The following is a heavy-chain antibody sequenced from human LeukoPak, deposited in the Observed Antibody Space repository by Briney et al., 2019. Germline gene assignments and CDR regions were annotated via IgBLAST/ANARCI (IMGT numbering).Heavy chain of an antibody. Sequence: SETLSLTCTVSGGSISSGHYYWSWIRQHPGKGLEWIGYIYYSGSTHYNPSLKSRVTILVDTSKNQFSLKLSSVTAADTAVYYCAGRDGYNYYGYWGQGTLVTVSS. CDR3: AGRDGYNYYGY. J-gene: IGHJ4*02. CDR2: IYYSGST. CDR1: GGSISSGHYY. V-gene: IGHV4-31*03. D-gene: IGHD5-24*01.